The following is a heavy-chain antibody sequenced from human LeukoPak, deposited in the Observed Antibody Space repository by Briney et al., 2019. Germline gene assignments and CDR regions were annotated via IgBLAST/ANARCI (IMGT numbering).Heavy chain of an antibody. CDR2: IYSGGST. CDR3: ARARGSGWYYFDY. J-gene: IGHJ4*02. V-gene: IGHV3-66*01. D-gene: IGHD6-19*01. Sequence: PGGSLRLSCAASGFTVSRNYMSWVRQAPGKGLEWVSLIYSGGSTYYADSAKDRFFISRDNSKNTLYLQMNSLRAEDTAVYYCARARGSGWYYFDYLGQGTLVTVSS. CDR1: GFTVSRNY.